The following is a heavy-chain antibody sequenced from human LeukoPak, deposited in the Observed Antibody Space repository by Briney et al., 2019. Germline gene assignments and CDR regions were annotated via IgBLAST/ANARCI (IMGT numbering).Heavy chain of an antibody. CDR1: GYTFTSYD. V-gene: IGHV1-18*01. Sequence: VASVKVSCKASGYTFTSYDINWVRQATGQGLEWMGWISAYNGNTNYAQKLQGRVTMTTDTSTSTAYMELRSLRSDDTAVYYCASGGDSSGWYNWFDPWGQGTLVTVSS. CDR2: ISAYNGNT. D-gene: IGHD6-19*01. J-gene: IGHJ5*02. CDR3: ASGGDSSGWYNWFDP.